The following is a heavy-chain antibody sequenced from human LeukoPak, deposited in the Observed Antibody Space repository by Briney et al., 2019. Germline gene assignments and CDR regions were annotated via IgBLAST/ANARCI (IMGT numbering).Heavy chain of an antibody. CDR1: DYSFSSYG. D-gene: IGHD4-17*01. Sequence: ASVKVSCKTSDYSFSSYGFTWVRQAPGQGLEWMGWINTNTGNPTYAQGFTGRFVFSLDTSVSTAYLQISSLKAEDTAVYYCARGRGYGDYWGQGTMVTVSS. V-gene: IGHV7-4-1*02. CDR3: ARGRGYGDY. J-gene: IGHJ3*01. CDR2: INTNTGNP.